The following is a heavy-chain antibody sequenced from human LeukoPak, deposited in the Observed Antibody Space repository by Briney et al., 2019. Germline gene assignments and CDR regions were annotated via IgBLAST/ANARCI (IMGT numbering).Heavy chain of an antibody. Sequence: PGGSLRLSCAASGFTFSSYSMNWVRQAPGKALEWVSYISSSSSTIYYADSVKGRFTISRDNAKNSLYLQMNSLRDEDTAVYYCASAPEATWQLVTDAFDIWGQGTMVTVSS. D-gene: IGHD6-6*01. V-gene: IGHV3-48*02. J-gene: IGHJ3*02. CDR1: GFTFSSYS. CDR2: ISSSSSTI. CDR3: ASAPEATWQLVTDAFDI.